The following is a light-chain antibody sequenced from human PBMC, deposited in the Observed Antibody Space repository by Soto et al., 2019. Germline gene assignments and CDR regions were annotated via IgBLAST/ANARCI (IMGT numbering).Light chain of an antibody. CDR3: SSYTDSRTYV. J-gene: IGLJ1*01. CDR1: SSDVGGYNY. V-gene: IGLV2-14*01. CDR2: EVS. Sequence: QSVLTQPASVSGCPGQSITISCTGASSDVGGYNYVSWYQQHPGKAPKLMIYEVSNRPSGVSSRFSGSKSGNTASLTISGLQSEDEADYYCSSYTDSRTYVFGTGTKVTV.